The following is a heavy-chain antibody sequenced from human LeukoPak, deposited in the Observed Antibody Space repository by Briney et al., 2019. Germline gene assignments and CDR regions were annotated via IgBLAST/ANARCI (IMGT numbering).Heavy chain of an antibody. CDR1: GGSISSGSYY. J-gene: IGHJ4*02. CDR2: IYTSGST. V-gene: IGHV4-61*02. D-gene: IGHD3-22*01. CDR3: ASSGPHDYYDSSGYVDY. Sequence: SETLSLTCTVSGGSISSGSYYWSWIRQPAGKGLEWIGRIYTSGSTNYNPSLKSRVTISVDTSKNQFSLKLSSVTAADTAVYYCASSGPHDYYDSSGYVDYWGQGTLVTVSS.